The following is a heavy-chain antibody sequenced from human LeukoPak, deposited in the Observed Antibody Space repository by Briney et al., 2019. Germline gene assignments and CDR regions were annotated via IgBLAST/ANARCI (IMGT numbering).Heavy chain of an antibody. CDR2: INPSGGST. J-gene: IGHJ4*02. CDR1: GYTFTSYY. D-gene: IGHD3-9*01. CDR3: ARDLSGILTGQGF. V-gene: IGHV1-46*01. Sequence: ASVKVSCKASGYTFTSYYVHWVRQAPGQGLEWMGIINPSGGSTSYAQKFQGRVTMTRDTSTSTVYMELSSLRSEDAAVYYCARDLSGILTGQGFWGQGTLVTVSS.